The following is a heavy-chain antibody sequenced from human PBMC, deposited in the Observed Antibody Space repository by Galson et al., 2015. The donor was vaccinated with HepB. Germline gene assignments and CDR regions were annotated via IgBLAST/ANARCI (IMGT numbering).Heavy chain of an antibody. CDR3: ASRHSYFRSGTWYNVSDF. D-gene: IGHD1-1*01. Sequence: QSGAEVKKPGESLRISCKASGYSFSAFWISWVRQVPGKGLEWMGRIDLSDSYTDYSPSSQGHVAIYADKSTTTAYLQWSSLKSSDTAVYYCASRHSYFRSGTWYNVSDFWGQGTLVTVSS. V-gene: IGHV5-10-1*01. CDR1: GYSFSAFW. J-gene: IGHJ4*02. CDR2: IDLSDSYT.